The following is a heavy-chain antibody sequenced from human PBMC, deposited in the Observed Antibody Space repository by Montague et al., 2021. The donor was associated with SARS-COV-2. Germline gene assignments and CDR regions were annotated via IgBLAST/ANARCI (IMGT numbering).Heavy chain of an antibody. CDR1: GGSITSDNW. Sequence: SETLSLTCAVSGGSITSDNWWTWVRQSPGKGLVWIGEIYHSGTTNYNPSLQSRLTISIDKSRNHLSLNLTSVTAADTAIYYCALPLGGARFDPWGQGILVTVSS. CDR2: IYHSGTT. CDR3: ALPLGGARFDP. J-gene: IGHJ5*02. D-gene: IGHD3-16*01. V-gene: IGHV4-4*02.